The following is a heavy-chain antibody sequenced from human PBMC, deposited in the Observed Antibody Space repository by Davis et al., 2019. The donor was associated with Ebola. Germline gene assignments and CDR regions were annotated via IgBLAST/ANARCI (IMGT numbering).Heavy chain of an antibody. J-gene: IGHJ4*02. CDR1: GLISSNHV. CDR3: AIIGVRHSGDY. CDR2: SETRYNNFNA. V-gene: IGHV3-23*05. Sequence: PGGSLRLSCEISGLISSNHVMYWVRQASGKGLEWISASETRYNNFNANYADSVKGRFTIIRDYSRNTVFLQMNSLRVEDTALYYCAIIGVRHSGDYWGQGTPVTVSS. D-gene: IGHD7-27*01.